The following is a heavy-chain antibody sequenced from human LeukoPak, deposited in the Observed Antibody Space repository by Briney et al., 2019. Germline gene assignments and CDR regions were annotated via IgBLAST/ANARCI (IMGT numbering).Heavy chain of an antibody. V-gene: IGHV3-30-3*01. CDR3: ARFEESGSYSVY. CDR1: GFTFSSHA. J-gene: IGHJ4*02. D-gene: IGHD1-26*01. CDR2: ISYDGSNN. Sequence: PGGSLRLSCAASGFTFSSHAMHWVRQAPGKGLEWVALISYDGSNNYYADSVKGRFTISRDNSKNTLYLQMNSLRAEDTAVYYCARFEESGSYSVYWGQGTLVTVSS.